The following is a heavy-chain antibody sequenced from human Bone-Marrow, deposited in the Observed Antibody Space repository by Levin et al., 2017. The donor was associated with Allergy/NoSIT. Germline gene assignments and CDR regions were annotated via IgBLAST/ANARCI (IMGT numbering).Heavy chain of an antibody. J-gene: IGHJ3*01. V-gene: IGHV5-10-1*01. CDR3: ARVGDMDAFDV. CDR2: IDPSDSFS. D-gene: IGHD2-21*02. Sequence: GESLKISCKASGYTFTNFWIVWVRQMPGKGLEWMGRIDPSDSFSNYGPSFEGHVTFSAVKSVTTAYLQWRSLKASDSAVYYCARVGDMDAFDVWGLGTMVTVSS. CDR1: GYTFTNFW.